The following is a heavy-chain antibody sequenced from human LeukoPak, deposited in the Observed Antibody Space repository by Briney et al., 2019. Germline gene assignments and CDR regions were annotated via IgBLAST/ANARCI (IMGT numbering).Heavy chain of an antibody. CDR2: IIPIFGTA. CDR3: ARGLSGPYYYYYMDV. Sequence: GASVKASCKAAGGPFSSYAISWVRQSPGLGLEWMGGIIPIFGTAKYAQKLQGRVTMTTDTSTSTAYMELSRLRSDDTAVYYCARGLSGPYYYYYMDVWGKGTTVTVSS. CDR1: GGPFSSYA. V-gene: IGHV1-69*05. J-gene: IGHJ6*03. D-gene: IGHD2-15*01.